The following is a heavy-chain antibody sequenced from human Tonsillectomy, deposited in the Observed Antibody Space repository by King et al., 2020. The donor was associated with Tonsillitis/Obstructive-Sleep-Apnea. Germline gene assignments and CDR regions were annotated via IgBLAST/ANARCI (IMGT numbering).Heavy chain of an antibody. V-gene: IGHV1-18*01. D-gene: IGHD6-6*01. CDR3: TSEGAPYSSSSWGVFSDY. Sequence: QLVQSGAEVRMPGASVKVSCKTSGYIFTNYGVSWVRQAPGQGPEWMGWIRAYNDNTKYAQKFQGRVTLTTDTSTRTAYMDLRSRRSDDTAVYFCTSEGAPYSSSSWGVFSDYWGQGTLVTVSS. CDR2: IRAYNDNT. J-gene: IGHJ4*02. CDR1: GYIFTNYG.